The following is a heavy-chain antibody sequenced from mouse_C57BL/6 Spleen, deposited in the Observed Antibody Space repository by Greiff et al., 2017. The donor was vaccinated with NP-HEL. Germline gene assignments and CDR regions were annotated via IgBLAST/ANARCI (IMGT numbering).Heavy chain of an antibody. D-gene: IGHD2-2*01. CDR1: GYTFTDYN. CDR2: INPNNGGT. V-gene: IGHV1-18*01. CDR3: ARRGNGYDGSWFAY. Sequence: EVQLQQSGPELVKPGASVKIPCKASGYTFTDYNMDWVKQSHGKSLEWIGDINPNNGGTIYNQKFKGKATLTVDKSSSTAYMELRSLTSEDTAVYYCARRGNGYDGSWFAYWGQGTLVTVSA. J-gene: IGHJ3*01.